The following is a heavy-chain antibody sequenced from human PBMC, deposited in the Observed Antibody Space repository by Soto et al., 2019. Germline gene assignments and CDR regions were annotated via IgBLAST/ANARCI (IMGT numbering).Heavy chain of an antibody. CDR1: GGSFSGYN. D-gene: IGHD2-8*02. CDR2: INHSGST. Sequence: QVQLQQWGAGLLMPSETLSLTCAVYGGSFSGYNWTWIRKPPGTGLEWIGEINHSGSTNYNPSLKSRVTISVDTSKNQFSLKLTSVTAADTAVYYCARDKITGLFDYWGQGTLVTVSS. CDR3: ARDKITGLFDY. J-gene: IGHJ4*02. V-gene: IGHV4-34*01.